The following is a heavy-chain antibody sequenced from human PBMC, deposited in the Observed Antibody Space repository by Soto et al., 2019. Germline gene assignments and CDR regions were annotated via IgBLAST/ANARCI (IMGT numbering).Heavy chain of an antibody. V-gene: IGHV3-30-3*01. CDR3: ARNFDTITYYFDY. Sequence: PGGSLRLSCAASEFSFSSYAMHWIRQAPGKGLEWVAVISFDGNIIHYADSVKGRFIISRDNSKNTLYLQMHSLSGEDTAVYYCARNFDTITYYFDYWGQGTLVPVSS. CDR1: EFSFSSYA. CDR2: ISFDGNII. J-gene: IGHJ4*02. D-gene: IGHD3-9*01.